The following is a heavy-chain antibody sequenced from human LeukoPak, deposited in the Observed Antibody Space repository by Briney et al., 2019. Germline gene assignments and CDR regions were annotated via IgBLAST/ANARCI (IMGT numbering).Heavy chain of an antibody. J-gene: IGHJ6*02. D-gene: IGHD6-13*01. CDR1: GFTFSSYA. CDR2: ISGSGGST. Sequence: HTGGSLRLSCAASGFTFSSYAMSWVRQAPGKGLEWVSAISGSGGSTYYADSVKGRFTISRDNSKNTLYLQMNSLRAEDTAVYYCAREEQQLLYYYYGMDVWGQGTTVTVSS. CDR3: AREEQQLLYYYYGMDV. V-gene: IGHV3-23*01.